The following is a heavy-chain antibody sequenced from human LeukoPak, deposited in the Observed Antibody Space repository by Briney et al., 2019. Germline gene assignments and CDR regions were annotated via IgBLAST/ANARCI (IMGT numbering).Heavy chain of an antibody. Sequence: GGSLRLSCAASGFTFSSYSMNWVRQAPGKGLEWVSVISGSGGSTYYADSVKGRFTISRDNSKNTLYLQMNSLRAEDTAVYYCAKLRYSSSSGAAVDYWGQGTLVTVSS. J-gene: IGHJ4*02. D-gene: IGHD6-6*01. CDR1: GFTFSSYS. CDR2: ISGSGGST. V-gene: IGHV3-23*01. CDR3: AKLRYSSSSGAAVDY.